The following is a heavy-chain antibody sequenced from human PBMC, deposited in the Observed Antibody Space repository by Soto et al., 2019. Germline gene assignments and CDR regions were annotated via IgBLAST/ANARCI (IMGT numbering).Heavy chain of an antibody. D-gene: IGHD5-12*01. V-gene: IGHV3-33*01. CDR1: GFTFSSYG. Sequence: PGGSLRLSCAASGFTFSSYGMHWVRQAPGKGLEWVAVIWYDGSNKYYADSVKGRFTISRDNSKNTLYLQMNSLRAEDTAVYYCARGGGDGYNYHYYYYGMDVWGQGTTVTVSS. CDR3: ARGGGDGYNYHYYYYGMDV. J-gene: IGHJ6*02. CDR2: IWYDGSNK.